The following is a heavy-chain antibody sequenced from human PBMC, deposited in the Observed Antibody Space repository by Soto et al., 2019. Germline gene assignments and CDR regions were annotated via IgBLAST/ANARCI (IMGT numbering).Heavy chain of an antibody. V-gene: IGHV1-24*01. D-gene: IGHD3-9*01. J-gene: IGHJ3*02. CDR3: ATGPYDILTGYYFGGAFDI. Sequence: ASVGVSCKXSGYTLTELYMHWVRQAPGKGPEWMGGFDPEDGETSYAKKFQERVNMKEDTCTDKAYMELSSLISEDTAVYYCATGPYDILTGYYFGGAFDIWGQGTMVTVSS. CDR1: GYTLTELY. CDR2: FDPEDGET.